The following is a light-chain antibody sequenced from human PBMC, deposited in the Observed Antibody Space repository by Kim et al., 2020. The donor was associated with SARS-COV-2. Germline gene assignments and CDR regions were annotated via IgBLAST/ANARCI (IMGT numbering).Light chain of an antibody. J-gene: IGLJ2*01. CDR1: ALPKQY. CDR2: KDS. CDR3: QSTDSSGTYVV. Sequence: PGQTARITCSGDALPKQYAYWYQQRPGQAPVVVIYKDSERHSGTPERFSGSSSGTTVTLTISGVQAEDEADYFCQSTDSSGTYVVFGGGTQLTVL. V-gene: IGLV3-25*03.